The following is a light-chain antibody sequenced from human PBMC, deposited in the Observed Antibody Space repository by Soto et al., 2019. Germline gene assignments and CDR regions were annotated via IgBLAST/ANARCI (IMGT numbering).Light chain of an antibody. Sequence: EIVMTQSPATLSVAPGERGTPSCRASQSVGNNLAWYQQKPGQAPSLLIHGASTRHSGIPGRFSGSGSGTEFTLTISSLQSEDFAVYYCQQHDSWPRTVGQGTKVDSK. CDR2: GAS. V-gene: IGKV3-15*01. CDR3: QQHDSWPRT. J-gene: IGKJ1*01. CDR1: QSVGNN.